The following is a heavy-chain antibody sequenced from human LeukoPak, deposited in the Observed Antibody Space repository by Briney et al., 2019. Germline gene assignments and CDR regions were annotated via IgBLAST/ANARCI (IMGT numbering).Heavy chain of an antibody. J-gene: IGHJ6*03. CDR2: IWYDGSNK. Sequence: GGSLRLSCAASGFTFSSYGMHWVRQAPGKGLEWVAVIWYDGSNKYYADPVKGRFTISRDNSKNTLYLQMNSLRAEDTAVYYCARVYSSSWYFGYLYIDVWGNGTTVTVSS. CDR1: GFTFSSYG. CDR3: ARVYSSSWYFGYLYIDV. V-gene: IGHV3-33*01. D-gene: IGHD6-13*01.